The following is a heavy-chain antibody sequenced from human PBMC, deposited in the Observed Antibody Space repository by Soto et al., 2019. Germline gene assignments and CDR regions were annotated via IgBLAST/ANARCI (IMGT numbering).Heavy chain of an antibody. D-gene: IGHD1-26*01. CDR1: GFTFSSYA. CDR3: ARDVESGSSQYYDYSYGMDA. CDR2: ISYDGSNK. V-gene: IGHV3-30-3*01. Sequence: QVQLVESGGGVVQPGRSLRLSCAASGFTFSSYAMHWVRQAPGKGLEWVAVISYDGSNKYYADSVKGRFTIYRDNSKNTLYLQMNSLRAEDTAVYYCARDVESGSSQYYDYSYGMDAWGQGPTVTVPS. J-gene: IGHJ6*02.